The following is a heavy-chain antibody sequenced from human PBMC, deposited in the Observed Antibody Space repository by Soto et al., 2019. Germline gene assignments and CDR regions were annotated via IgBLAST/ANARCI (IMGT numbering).Heavy chain of an antibody. D-gene: IGHD6-13*01. V-gene: IGHV3-23*01. Sequence: GGSLRLSCAASGFTFSSYAMSWVRQAPGKGLEWVSAISGSGGSTYYADSVKGRFTISRDNSKNTLYLQMNSLRAEDTAVYYCAKGEGYSSSWYEANPLDYWGQGTLVTVSS. CDR2: ISGSGGST. J-gene: IGHJ4*02. CDR1: GFTFSSYA. CDR3: AKGEGYSSSWYEANPLDY.